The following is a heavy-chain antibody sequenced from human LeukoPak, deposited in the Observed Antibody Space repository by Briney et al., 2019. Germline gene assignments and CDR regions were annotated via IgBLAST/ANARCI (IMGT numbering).Heavy chain of an antibody. J-gene: IGHJ4*02. CDR3: ASRGYSGYELPRSFDY. CDR2: IIPIFGTA. CDR1: GGTFSSYA. V-gene: IGHV1-69*13. D-gene: IGHD5-12*01. Sequence: SVKVSCKASGGTFSSYAISWVRQAPGQGLEWMGGIIPIFGTANYAQKFQGRVTITADESTSTAYMELSSLRSEDTAVYYCASRGYSGYELPRSFDYWGQGTLVTVSS.